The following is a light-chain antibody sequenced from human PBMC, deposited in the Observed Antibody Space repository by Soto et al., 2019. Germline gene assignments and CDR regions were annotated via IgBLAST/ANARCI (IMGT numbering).Light chain of an antibody. J-gene: IGLJ1*01. CDR2: DTT. Sequence: QAVVTQEPSLTVSPGGTVTLTCGSSTGAVTNGHYPYWFQQKPGQAPRTLIYDTTNRHSWTPARFSGSLLGGKAALTLSGAQPEDEAEYYCQSYDSSLSGYVFGTGTKLTVL. CDR1: TGAVTNGHY. V-gene: IGLV7-46*01. CDR3: QSYDSSLSGYV.